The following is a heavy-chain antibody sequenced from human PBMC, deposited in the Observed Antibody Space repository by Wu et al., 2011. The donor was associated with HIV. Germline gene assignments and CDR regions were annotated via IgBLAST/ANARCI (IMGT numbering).Heavy chain of an antibody. J-gene: IGHJ3*01. Sequence: QVQLVQSGAEVKKPGSSVKVSCKASGATFSSYAISWVRQAPGQGLEWMGRMHPNSGNTGYAQKFQDRVTMTRNTSISTAYMELSSLRSEDTAVYYCARGERIFGAWGQGTSGHRLF. D-gene: IGHD3-3*01. CDR1: GATFSSYA. CDR2: MHPNSGNT. CDR3: ARGERIFGA. V-gene: IGHV1-8*02.